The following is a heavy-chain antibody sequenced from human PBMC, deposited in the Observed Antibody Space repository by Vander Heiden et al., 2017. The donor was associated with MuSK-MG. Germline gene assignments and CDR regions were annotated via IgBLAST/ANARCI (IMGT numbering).Heavy chain of an antibody. CDR2: IWYDGNNE. Sequence: QVQLVESGGGVVQPGRSLTLSCAASGFTFNFYGMNWVRQAPGKGLEWVAVIWYDGNNEYYADSVKGRFIISRDNSKNMVYLQMNRLRVDDTAVYYCWKGGAADTTELDYWGQGTLVTVSS. V-gene: IGHV3-33*06. CDR1: GFTFNFYG. D-gene: IGHD4-4*01. J-gene: IGHJ4*02. CDR3: WKGGAADTTELDY.